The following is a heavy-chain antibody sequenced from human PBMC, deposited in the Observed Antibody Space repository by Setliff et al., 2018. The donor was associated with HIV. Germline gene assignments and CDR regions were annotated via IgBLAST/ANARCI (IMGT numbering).Heavy chain of an antibody. CDR2: ISGSGGTT. J-gene: IGHJ4*02. D-gene: IGHD1-26*01. CDR3: SRALGEVGASVSYFDH. V-gene: IGHV3-23*01. CDR1: GFTFSSYA. Sequence: GSLRLSCAASGFTFSSYAMGWVRQAPGKGLEWVSSISGSGGTTYYADSVKGRFTISRDSSKNTLYLQMNSLRAEDTAIYYCSRALGEVGASVSYFDHWGQGTLVTVSS.